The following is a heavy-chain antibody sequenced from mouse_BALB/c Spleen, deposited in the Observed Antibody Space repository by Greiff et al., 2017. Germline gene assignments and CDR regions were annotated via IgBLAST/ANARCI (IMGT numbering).Heavy chain of an antibody. J-gene: IGHJ3*01. CDR2: INPSSGYT. CDR1: GYTFTSYT. D-gene: IGHD2-4*01. CDR3: ARYDDYDERFAY. Sequence: QVQLKESAAELARPGASVKMSCKASGYTFTSYTMHWVKQRPGQGLEWIGYINPSSGYTEYNQKFKDKTTLTADKSSSTAYMQLSSLTSEDSAVYYCARYDDYDERFAYWGQGTLVTVSA. V-gene: IGHV1-4*02.